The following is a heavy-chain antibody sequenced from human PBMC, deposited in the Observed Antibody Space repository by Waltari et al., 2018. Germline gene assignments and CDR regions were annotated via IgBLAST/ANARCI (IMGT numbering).Heavy chain of an antibody. CDR2: IYPLATDT. Sequence: EVQLVQSGVEVKKPGESLKISCKASGYLFTKFWLGWVRQTPGKGPEWMGSIYPLATDTRYSPSFQGQVTMSVDKSSDTAYLQWSSLAASDTAMYDCARWAEGVPLYFYYYMDVWGNGTPVTVSS. J-gene: IGHJ6*03. CDR3: ARWAEGVPLYFYYYMDV. V-gene: IGHV5-51*01. CDR1: GYLFTKFW. D-gene: IGHD2-8*01.